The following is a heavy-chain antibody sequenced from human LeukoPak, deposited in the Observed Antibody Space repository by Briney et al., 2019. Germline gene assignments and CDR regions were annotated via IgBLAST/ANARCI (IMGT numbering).Heavy chain of an antibody. CDR1: GFTFSSYW. V-gene: IGHV3-7*01. CDR3: ARGSSTHGEYYFDY. Sequence: PGGSLRLSCVVSGFTFSSYWMSWVRQAPGKGLEWVANIKPDGSDEYYVDSVKGRFTISRDNAKNSLYLQMNSLRAEDTAVYYCARGSSTHGEYYFDYWGQGTLVTVSS. J-gene: IGHJ4*02. D-gene: IGHD2-2*01. CDR2: IKPDGSDE.